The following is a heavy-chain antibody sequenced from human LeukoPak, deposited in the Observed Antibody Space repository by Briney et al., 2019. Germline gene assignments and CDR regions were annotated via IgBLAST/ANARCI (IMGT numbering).Heavy chain of an antibody. V-gene: IGHV3-30-3*01. D-gene: IGHD3-22*01. J-gene: IGHJ4*02. CDR1: GFTFSSYA. Sequence: PGGSLRLSCAASGFTFSSYAMHWVRQAPGKGLEWVAVISYDGSNKYYADSVKGRFTISRDNSKSTLYLQMNSLRAEDTAVYYCARGGYYYDSSGYYYVYWGQETLVTVSS. CDR3: ARGGYYYDSSGYYYVY. CDR2: ISYDGSNK.